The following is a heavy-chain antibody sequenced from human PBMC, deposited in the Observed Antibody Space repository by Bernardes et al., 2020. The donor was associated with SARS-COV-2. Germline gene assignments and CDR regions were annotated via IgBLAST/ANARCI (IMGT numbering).Heavy chain of an antibody. Sequence: GGSLRLSCAASGFTFSSYWMSWVRQAPGKGLEWVANIKQDGSEKYYVDSVKGRFTISRDNAKNSLYLQMNSLRAEDTAVYYCARDAKAVAANYSYYGMDVWGQGTTVTVSS. J-gene: IGHJ6*02. CDR1: GFTFSSYW. CDR2: IKQDGSEK. CDR3: ARDAKAVAANYSYYGMDV. V-gene: IGHV3-7*01. D-gene: IGHD6-19*01.